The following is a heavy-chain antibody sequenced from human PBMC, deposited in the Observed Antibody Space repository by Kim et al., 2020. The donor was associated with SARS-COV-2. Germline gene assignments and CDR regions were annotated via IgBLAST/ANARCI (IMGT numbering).Heavy chain of an antibody. CDR1: GYTFTSYY. J-gene: IGHJ6*02. Sequence: ASVKVSCKASGYTFTSYYMHWVRQAPGQGLEWMGIINPSGGSTSYAQKFQGRVTMTRDTSTSTVYMELSSLRSEDTAVYYCARDTILLWFGELSYYYGMDVWGQGTTVTVSS. CDR2: INPSGGST. CDR3: ARDTILLWFGELSYYYGMDV. D-gene: IGHD3-10*01. V-gene: IGHV1-46*01.